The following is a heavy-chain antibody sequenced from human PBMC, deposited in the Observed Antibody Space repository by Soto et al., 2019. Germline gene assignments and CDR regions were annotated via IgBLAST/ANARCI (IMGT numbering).Heavy chain of an antibody. CDR3: AKYRRTDAEGYSFDY. Sequence: KPSETLSLTCTVSGGSISGSYWSWIRQTPGKVLEWIGYIHYSGSTNYNPSLKSRVTMSVDSAKNQFSLQLSSVSAAATAVYFCAKYRRTDAEGYSFDYWGQGALVTVSS. CDR2: IHYSGST. J-gene: IGHJ4*02. V-gene: IGHV4-59*01. D-gene: IGHD2-15*01. CDR1: GGSISGSY.